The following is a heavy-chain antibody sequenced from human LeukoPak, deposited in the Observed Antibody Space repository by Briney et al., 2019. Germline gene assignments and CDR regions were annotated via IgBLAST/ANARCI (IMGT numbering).Heavy chain of an antibody. J-gene: IGHJ4*02. CDR3: ARGTFGEFIDY. V-gene: IGHV4-39*01. CDR2: IYYSGST. D-gene: IGHD3-10*01. CDR1: GGSISSSSYY. Sequence: SETLSLTCTVSGGSISSSSYYWGWIRQPPGKGLEWVGSIYYSGSTYYNPSLKSRVTISVDTSKNQFSLKLSSVTATDTAVYYCARGTFGEFIDYWSQGTLVTVSS.